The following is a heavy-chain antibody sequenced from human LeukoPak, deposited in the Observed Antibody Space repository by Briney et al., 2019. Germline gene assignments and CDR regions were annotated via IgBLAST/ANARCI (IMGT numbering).Heavy chain of an antibody. D-gene: IGHD7-27*01. CDR2: IREDGS. CDR3: ARDVNWGHFDY. V-gene: IGHV3-7*01. CDR1: GFTFGTYW. J-gene: IGHJ4*02. Sequence: GRSLRLSCAASGFTFGTYWMAWVRQGPGKGLEWVASIREDGSDYVASMKGRFAISRNNAKNSVYLQMNSLRAEDTAVYYCARDVNWGHFDYWGQGTLVTVSS.